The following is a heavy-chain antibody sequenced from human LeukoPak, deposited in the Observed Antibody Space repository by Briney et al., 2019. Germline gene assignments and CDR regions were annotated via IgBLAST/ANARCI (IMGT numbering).Heavy chain of an antibody. Sequence: SETLSLTCTVSGGSMSSYYWSWIRQHPGKGLEWIGYIYYSGSTNYNPSLKSRVTISVDTSKNQFSLKLSSVTAADTAVYYCARSDYVDAFDIWGQGTMVTVSS. D-gene: IGHD4-17*01. CDR2: IYYSGST. CDR1: GGSMSSYY. J-gene: IGHJ3*02. CDR3: ARSDYVDAFDI. V-gene: IGHV4-59*01.